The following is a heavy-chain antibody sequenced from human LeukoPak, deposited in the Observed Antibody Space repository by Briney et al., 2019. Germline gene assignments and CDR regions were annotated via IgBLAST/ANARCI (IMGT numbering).Heavy chain of an antibody. V-gene: IGHV3-23*01. J-gene: IGHJ3*02. Sequence: GGSLRLSCAASGFTFSTYAMSWVRQAPGKGLEWVSAISGTVGGTTYYANSVKGRFTISRDNSKNTLYLQMNSLRAEDTAVYYCAKDGRGYSYGDAFDIWGQGTMVTVSS. CDR2: ISGTVGGTT. CDR3: AKDGRGYSYGDAFDI. D-gene: IGHD5-18*01. CDR1: GFTFSTYA.